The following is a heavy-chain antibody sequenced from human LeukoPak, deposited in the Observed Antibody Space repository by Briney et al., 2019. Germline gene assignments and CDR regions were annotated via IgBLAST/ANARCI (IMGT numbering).Heavy chain of an antibody. J-gene: IGHJ4*02. CDR1: GFTFSSYG. V-gene: IGHV3-30*18. Sequence: PGGSLRLSCAASGFTFSSYGMHWVRQAPGKGLEWVAVISYDGSNKYYADSVKGRLTISRDNSKNTLYLQMNSLRAEDTAVYYCAKDKQEHDYGEDPFDSWGQGTLVTVFS. CDR3: AKDKQEHDYGEDPFDS. D-gene: IGHD4-17*01. CDR2: ISYDGSNK.